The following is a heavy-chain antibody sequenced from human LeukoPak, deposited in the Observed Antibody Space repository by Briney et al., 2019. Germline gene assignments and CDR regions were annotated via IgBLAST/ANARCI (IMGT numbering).Heavy chain of an antibody. J-gene: IGHJ4*02. V-gene: IGHV3-23*01. CDR1: GYTFSNYA. Sequence: GGSLRLSCAASGYTFSNYAMSRVRQAPGKGLEWVSGISGSDYTTYNADSVKGRFFISRDNSKKLLFLRMNSLRAEDTAVYYCATHFCTSVTCYIDYWGRGTLVTVS. CDR3: ATHFCTSVTCYIDY. CDR2: ISGSDYTT. D-gene: IGHD3-3*02.